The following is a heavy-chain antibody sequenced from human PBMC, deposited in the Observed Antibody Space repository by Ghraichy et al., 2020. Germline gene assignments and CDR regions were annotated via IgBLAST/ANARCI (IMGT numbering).Heavy chain of an antibody. D-gene: IGHD3-22*01. Sequence: GGSLRLSCAASGFTFSSYAMSWVRQAPGKGLEWVSAISGSGGSTYYADSVKGRFTISRDNSKNTLYLQMNSLRAEDTAVYYCAKRTRTYYYDSSGHYYYYGMDVGAKGPRSPSP. CDR2: ISGSGGST. CDR3: AKRTRTYYYDSSGHYYYYGMDV. V-gene: IGHV3-23*01. J-gene: IGHJ6*02. CDR1: GFTFSSYA.